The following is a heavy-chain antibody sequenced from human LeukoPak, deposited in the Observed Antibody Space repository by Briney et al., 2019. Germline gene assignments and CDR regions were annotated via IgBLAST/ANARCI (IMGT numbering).Heavy chain of an antibody. J-gene: IGHJ6*04. Sequence: GGSLRLSCAASGFTVSTNYISWVGQAPGKGLEWVSYISSSGSTIYYADSVKGRFTISRDNAKNSLYLQMNSLRAEDTAVYYCAELGITMIGGVWGKGTTVTVSS. CDR2: ISSSGSTI. CDR3: AELGITMIGGV. CDR1: GFTVSTNY. V-gene: IGHV3-11*04. D-gene: IGHD3-10*02.